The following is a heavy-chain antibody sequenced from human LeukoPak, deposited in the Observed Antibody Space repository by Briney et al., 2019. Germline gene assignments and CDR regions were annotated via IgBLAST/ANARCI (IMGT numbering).Heavy chain of an antibody. CDR3: AKVRPGYFYMDV. CDR2: INLDGSGT. D-gene: IGHD7-27*01. V-gene: IGHV3-74*01. CDR1: GFTFSSYW. J-gene: IGHJ6*03. Sequence: GGSLRLSCAASGFTFSSYWMHWVRQAPGKGLVWVSRINLDGSGTVYADSVKGRFTISRDNAKNTLYLQMNSLRAEDTAVYYCAKVRPGYFYMDVWGKGTTVTVSS.